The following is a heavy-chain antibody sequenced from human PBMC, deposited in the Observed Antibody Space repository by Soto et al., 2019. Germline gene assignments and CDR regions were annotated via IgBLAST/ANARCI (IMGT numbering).Heavy chain of an antibody. D-gene: IGHD2-2*01. CDR3: ARGRSTWYF. Sequence: QVRLVPSGAAVKKPGASVKVSCKASGYMFTSYGISWVRPAPGQGREWMGWINGFNGKTNYAQNLQGRVTMTTDTSTNTAYMELRSLRSDDTALYYCARGRSTWYFWGQGTLVTVSS. J-gene: IGHJ4*02. V-gene: IGHV1-18*01. CDR1: GYMFTSYG. CDR2: INGFNGKT.